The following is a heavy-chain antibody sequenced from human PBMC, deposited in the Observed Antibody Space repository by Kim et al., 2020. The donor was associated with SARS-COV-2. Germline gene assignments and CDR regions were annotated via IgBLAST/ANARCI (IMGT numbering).Heavy chain of an antibody. D-gene: IGHD6-25*01. V-gene: IGHV5-10-1*01. CDR3: ARSAGGAFDY. CDR2: YT. J-gene: IGHJ4*02. Sequence: YTNYSPSFQGHVTISADKSISTAYLQWSSLKASDTAMYYCARSAGGAFDYWGQGTLVTVSS.